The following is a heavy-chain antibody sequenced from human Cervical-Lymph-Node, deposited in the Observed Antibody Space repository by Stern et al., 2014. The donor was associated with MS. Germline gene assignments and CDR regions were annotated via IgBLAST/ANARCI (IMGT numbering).Heavy chain of an antibody. J-gene: IGHJ3*01. D-gene: IGHD3-22*01. Sequence: VQLVESGAEVKKPGESLKISCRTSGYTFSNFWIGWVRQMPGKGLEWMGVIYPADSDTTYSPSFQGQVTISADESIRTAYLQWRSLKASDTAMYYCVRRRDSAGYDTFDLWGQGTMLIVSS. CDR1: GYTFSNFW. CDR3: VRRRDSAGYDTFDL. CDR2: IYPADSDT. V-gene: IGHV5-51*01.